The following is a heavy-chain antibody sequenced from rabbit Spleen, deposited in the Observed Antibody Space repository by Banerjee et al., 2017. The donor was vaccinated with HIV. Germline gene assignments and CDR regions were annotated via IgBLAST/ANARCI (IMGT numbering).Heavy chain of an antibody. CDR1: GVSLSDKDV. V-gene: IGHV1S45*01. CDR2: IDTSDGDT. CDR3: ARDTASSFSSYGMDL. D-gene: IGHD1-1*01. J-gene: IGHJ6*01. Sequence: QEQLVESGGGLVQPEGSLTLTCKASGVSLSDKDVMCWARQAPGKGLEWIACIDTSDGDTDYANWPKGRFTISKTSSTTVTLQMTSLTAADTATYFCARDTASSFSSYGMDLWGPGTLVTVS.